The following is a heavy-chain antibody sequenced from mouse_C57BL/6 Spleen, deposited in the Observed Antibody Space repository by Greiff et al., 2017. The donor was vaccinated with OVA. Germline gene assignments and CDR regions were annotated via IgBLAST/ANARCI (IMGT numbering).Heavy chain of an antibody. CDR3: ARKFSLGLLQGWYFDV. D-gene: IGHD2-3*01. Sequence: VQLQQPGAELVKPGASVKLSCKASGYTFTSYWMHWVKQRPGQGLEWIGMIHPNSGSTNYNEKFKSKATLTVDKSSSTAYMQLSSLTSEDSAVYYCARKFSLGLLQGWYFDVWGTGTTVTVSS. J-gene: IGHJ1*03. CDR2: IHPNSGST. V-gene: IGHV1-64*01. CDR1: GYTFTSYW.